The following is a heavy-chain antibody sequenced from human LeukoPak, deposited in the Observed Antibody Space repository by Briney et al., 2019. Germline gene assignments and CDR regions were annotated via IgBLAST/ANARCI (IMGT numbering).Heavy chain of an antibody. J-gene: IGHJ5*02. D-gene: IGHD2-8*02. V-gene: IGHV1-18*01. CDR3: ARALVSGWGARWFDP. Sequence: ASVKVSCKAFGYTFSASAISWVRQAPGQGLEWMGWISAYNGNTNYAQKVQGRVTMTRNTSISTAYMELSSLRSEDTAVYYCARALVSGWGARWFDPWGQGTLVTVSS. CDR1: GYTFSASA. CDR2: ISAYNGNT.